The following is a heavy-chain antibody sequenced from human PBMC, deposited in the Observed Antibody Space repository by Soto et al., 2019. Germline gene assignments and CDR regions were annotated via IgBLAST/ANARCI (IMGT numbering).Heavy chain of an antibody. D-gene: IGHD3-10*01. J-gene: IGHJ6*02. CDR2: INQDGSEK. CDR3: ARGQRGGSYGMAV. V-gene: IGHV3-7*01. CDR1: GFTFTSYW. Sequence: TGGSLRLSCAASGFTFTSYWMSWVRQAPGKGLEWVAIINQDGSEKNSVASVKGRFTISRDNAKTSVYLEMTSLRVEDTAVYYCARGQRGGSYGMAVWGQGTTVTVSS.